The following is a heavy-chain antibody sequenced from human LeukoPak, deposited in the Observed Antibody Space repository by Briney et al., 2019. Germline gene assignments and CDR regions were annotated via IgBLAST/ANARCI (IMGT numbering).Heavy chain of an antibody. V-gene: IGHV3-30*18. Sequence: PGRSLRLSCAASGFTFSSYGMHWVRQAPGKGLEWVAVISYDGSNKYYAGSVKGRFTISRDNSKNTLYLQMNSLRAEDTAVYYCAKGEGYFDYWGQGTLVTVSS. J-gene: IGHJ4*02. CDR2: ISYDGSNK. CDR3: AKGEGYFDY. CDR1: GFTFSSYG. D-gene: IGHD3-22*01.